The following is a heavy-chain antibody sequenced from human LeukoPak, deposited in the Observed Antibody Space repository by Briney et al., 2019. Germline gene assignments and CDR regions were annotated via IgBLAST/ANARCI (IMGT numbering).Heavy chain of an antibody. Sequence: GESLKISCKGSGYSFTSYWIGWVRQMPGKGLEWMGIIYPGDSDTRYSPSFQGQVTISADKSISTAYLQWSSLKASDIAMYYCARHRGSSSWYKLEIYYYYYMDVWGKGTTVTVSS. CDR2: IYPGDSDT. CDR1: GYSFTSYW. D-gene: IGHD6-13*01. CDR3: ARHRGSSSWYKLEIYYYYYMDV. J-gene: IGHJ6*03. V-gene: IGHV5-51*01.